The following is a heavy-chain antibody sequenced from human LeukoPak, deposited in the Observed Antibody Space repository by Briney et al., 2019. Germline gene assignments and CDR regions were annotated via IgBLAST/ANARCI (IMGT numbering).Heavy chain of an antibody. CDR2: ISSSGSTI. D-gene: IGHD4-17*01. CDR1: GFTFSSYE. V-gene: IGHV3-48*03. CDR3: ARKGDYEYYYYYYYMDV. J-gene: IGHJ6*03. Sequence: GGSLRLSCAASGFTFSSYEMNWVRQAPGKGLEWVSYISSSGSTIYYADSVKGRFTISRDNAKNSLYLRMNSLRAEDTAVYYCARKGDYEYYYYYYYMDVWGKGTTVTVSS.